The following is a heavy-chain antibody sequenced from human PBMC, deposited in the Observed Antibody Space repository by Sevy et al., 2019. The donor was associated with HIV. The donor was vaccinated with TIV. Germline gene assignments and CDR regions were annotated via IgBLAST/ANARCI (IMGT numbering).Heavy chain of an antibody. V-gene: IGHV3-74*01. CDR1: GFTFSSYW. D-gene: IGHD4-17*01. Sequence: GGSLRLSCAASGFTFSSYWMHWVRQAPGKGLVWDSRINSDGSSTSYADSVKGRFTISRDNAKNTLYLQMNSLRAEDTAVYYCARVSSAVTTYYYYGMDVWGQGTTVTVSS. J-gene: IGHJ6*02. CDR3: ARVSSAVTTYYYYGMDV. CDR2: INSDGSST.